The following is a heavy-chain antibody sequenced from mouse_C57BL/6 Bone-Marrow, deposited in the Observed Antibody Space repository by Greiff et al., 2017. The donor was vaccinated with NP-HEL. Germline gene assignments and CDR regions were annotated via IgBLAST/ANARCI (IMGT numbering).Heavy chain of an antibody. J-gene: IGHJ3*01. CDR3: VRRASSGYAWFAY. CDR1: GFSFNTYA. Sequence: EVQGVESGGGLVQPKGSLKLSCAASGFSFNTYAMNWVRQAPGKGLEWVARIRSKSNNYATYYADSVKDRFTISRDDSESMLYLQMNNLKTEDTAMYYCVRRASSGYAWFAYWGQGTLVTVSA. V-gene: IGHV10-1*01. D-gene: IGHD3-2*02. CDR2: IRSKSNNYAT.